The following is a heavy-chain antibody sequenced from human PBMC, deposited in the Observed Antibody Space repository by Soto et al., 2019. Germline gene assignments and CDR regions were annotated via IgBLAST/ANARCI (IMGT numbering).Heavy chain of an antibody. V-gene: IGHV3-9*01. CDR3: VKGAEAALPGWFDS. CDR1: GFNFDDYA. D-gene: IGHD6-6*01. Sequence: EVQLVESGGGLVQPGRSLRLSCAASGFNFDDYAMHWVRQSSGRGLEWVSGIRWNSGIIGYVDSVKGRFTISRDNARNSLFLQMNSMRTEDTALYYCVKGAEAALPGWFDSWGQGTLVTVSS. CDR2: IRWNSGII. J-gene: IGHJ5*01.